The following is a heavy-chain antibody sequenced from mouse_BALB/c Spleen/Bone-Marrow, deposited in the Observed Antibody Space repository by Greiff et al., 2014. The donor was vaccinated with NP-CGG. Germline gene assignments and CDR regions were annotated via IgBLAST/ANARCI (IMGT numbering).Heavy chain of an antibody. J-gene: IGHJ1*01. CDR2: IFPGTGTT. D-gene: IGHD1-1*01. Sequence: VKLQESGAELVKPGASVTLSCKTSGYTFTSYWIQWVKQRPGQGLGWIGEIFPGTGTTYYNEKFKGKATLTIDTSSSTAYMQLSSLTSEDSAVYFCAREGSRLRGYFDVWGAGTTVTVSS. V-gene: IGHV1S132*01. CDR3: AREGSRLRGYFDV. CDR1: GYTFTSYW.